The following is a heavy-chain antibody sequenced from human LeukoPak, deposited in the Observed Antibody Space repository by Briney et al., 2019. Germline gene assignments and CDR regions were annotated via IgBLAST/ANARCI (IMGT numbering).Heavy chain of an antibody. CDR3: ARDGIIVGAI. CDR1: GFTFSSCW. J-gene: IGHJ4*02. Sequence: GGSLRLSCAASGFTFSSCWMTWVRQAPGKGLEWVANIKEDGSKKNYVDSVKGRFTIFRDNSKNTLYLQMNSLRAEDTAVYYCARDGIIVGAIWGQGTLVTVSS. V-gene: IGHV3-7*01. D-gene: IGHD1-26*01. CDR2: IKEDGSKK.